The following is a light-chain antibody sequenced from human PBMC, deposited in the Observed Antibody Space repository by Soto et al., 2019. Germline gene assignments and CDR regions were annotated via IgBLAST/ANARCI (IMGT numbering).Light chain of an antibody. V-gene: IGKV1-33*01. CDR3: QQYDSYPLT. CDR2: DAS. Sequence: DIQMTQSPSSLSASVGDRVTITCQASQAISIYLNWYQQKPGKAPKLLIYDASNLETGVPSRFSGGGFGTDFTFTIGSLQPEDFATYFCQQYDSYPLTFGGGTKVDIQ. CDR1: QAISIY. J-gene: IGKJ4*01.